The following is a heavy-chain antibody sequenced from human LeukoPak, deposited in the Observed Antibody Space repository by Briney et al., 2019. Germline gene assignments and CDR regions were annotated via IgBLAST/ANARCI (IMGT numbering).Heavy chain of an antibody. J-gene: IGHJ3*02. CDR3: ARDQAYYYDSSGYDAFDI. CDR2: INPNSGGT. CDR1: GYTFTGYY. Sequence: EASVKVSCKASGYTFTGYYMHWVRQAPGQGLEWMGRINPNSGGTNYAQKFQGRVTMTRDTSISTAYMELSSLRSEDTAVYYCARDQAYYYDSSGYDAFDIWGQGTMVTVSS. D-gene: IGHD3-22*01. V-gene: IGHV1-2*06.